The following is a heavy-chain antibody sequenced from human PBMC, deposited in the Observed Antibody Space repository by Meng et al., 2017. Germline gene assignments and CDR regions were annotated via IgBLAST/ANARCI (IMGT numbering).Heavy chain of an antibody. D-gene: IGHD6-6*01. V-gene: IGHV4-34*01. CDR2: INHSGST. CDR1: GGAFSGYY. CDR3: ARRRGGSSDWFDP. J-gene: IGHJ5*02. Sequence: QRWGEGCLEPSETLSLPCAVYGGAFSGYYWSWIRQPPGKGLEWIGEINHSGSTNYNPSLKSRVTISVDTSKNQFSLKLSSVTAADTAVYYCARRRGGSSDWFDPWGQGTLVTVSS.